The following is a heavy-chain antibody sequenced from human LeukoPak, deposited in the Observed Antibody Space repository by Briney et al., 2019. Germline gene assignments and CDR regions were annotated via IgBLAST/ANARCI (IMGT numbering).Heavy chain of an antibody. Sequence: ASVKVSCKASGYTFTSYAMHWVRQAPGQRLEWMGWINAGNGNTKYSQKSQGRVTITRDTSASTAYMELSSLRSEDTAVYYCAREGSRLLWFGERGAFDIWGQGTMVTVSS. CDR3: AREGSRLLWFGERGAFDI. D-gene: IGHD3-10*01. J-gene: IGHJ3*02. V-gene: IGHV1-3*01. CDR1: GYTFTSYA. CDR2: INAGNGNT.